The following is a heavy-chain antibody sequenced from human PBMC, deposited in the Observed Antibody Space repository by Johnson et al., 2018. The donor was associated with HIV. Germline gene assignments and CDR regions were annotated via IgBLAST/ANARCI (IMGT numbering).Heavy chain of an antibody. CDR2: ITTAGDT. J-gene: IGHJ3*02. D-gene: IGHD4-23*01. Sequence: VQLVESGGGLVQPGGSLRLSCAASGFTFSTYDMHWVRQVTGKGLEWVSGITTAGDTYYADSVKGRFTISRDNSKNTLYLQMNSLRAEDTAVYYCRVVTGAFDIWGQGTMVTVSS. CDR3: RVVTGAFDI. V-gene: IGHV3-13*01. CDR1: GFTFSTYD.